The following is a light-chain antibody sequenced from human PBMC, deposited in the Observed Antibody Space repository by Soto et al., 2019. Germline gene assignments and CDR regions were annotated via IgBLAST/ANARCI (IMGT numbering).Light chain of an antibody. Sequence: DIQMTQSPSTLSAFVGDTVTITCRASQSIDTWLAWHPQKPGRAPKLLLSKASALESGVPSRFSGSGSGTDFTLSIRDVQPDDFAIYYCQQYNSYRAFGQGTKVEI. J-gene: IGKJ1*01. V-gene: IGKV1-5*03. CDR3: QQYNSYRA. CDR1: QSIDTW. CDR2: KAS.